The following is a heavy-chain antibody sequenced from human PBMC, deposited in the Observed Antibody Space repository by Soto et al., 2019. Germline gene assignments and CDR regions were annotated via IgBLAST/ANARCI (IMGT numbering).Heavy chain of an antibody. CDR3: AKISRFAGLRYFDWLSPTDY. CDR2: ISGSGGST. CDR1: GFTFSSYA. D-gene: IGHD3-9*01. Sequence: LRLSCAASGFTFSSYAMSWVRQAPGKGLEWVSAISGSGGSTYYADSVKGRFTISRDNSKNTLYLQMNSLRAEDTAVYYCAKISRFAGLRYFDWLSPTDYWGQGTLVTVSS. V-gene: IGHV3-23*01. J-gene: IGHJ4*02.